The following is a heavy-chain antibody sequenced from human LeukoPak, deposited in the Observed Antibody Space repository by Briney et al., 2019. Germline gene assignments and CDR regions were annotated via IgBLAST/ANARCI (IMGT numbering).Heavy chain of an antibody. D-gene: IGHD6-13*01. V-gene: IGHV4-59*01. CDR3: ASGISSSWSSVDY. CDR2: IYYSGST. Sequence: PSETLSLTCTVSGGSTSSYYWSWIRQPPGKGLEWIGYIYYSGSTNYNPSLKSRVTISVDTSKNQFSLKLSSVTAADTAVYYCASGISSSWSSVDYWGQGTLVTVSS. J-gene: IGHJ4*02. CDR1: GGSTSSYY.